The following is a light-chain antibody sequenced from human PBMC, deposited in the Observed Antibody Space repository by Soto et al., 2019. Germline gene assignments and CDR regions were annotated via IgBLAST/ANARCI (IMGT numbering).Light chain of an antibody. V-gene: IGLV2-14*01. CDR3: SSYTTSSTLVV. CDR2: EVS. CDR1: SSDVGGYKY. J-gene: IGLJ2*01. Sequence: QSALTQPASVSGSPGQSITISCTATSSDVGGYKYVSWYQQHPGKAPKLMIYEVSNRPSGVSNRFSGSKSGNTASLTISGLQAEDEADYYCSSYTTSSTLVVFGGGTKVTVL.